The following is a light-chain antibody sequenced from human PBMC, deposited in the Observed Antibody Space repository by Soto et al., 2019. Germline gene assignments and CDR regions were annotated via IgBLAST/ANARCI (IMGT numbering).Light chain of an antibody. CDR2: GAS. V-gene: IGKV1D-16*01. CDR1: QGISSW. Sequence: DIQMTQSPSSLSASVRDRVTITCRASQGISSWLAWYQQKPEKAPKALIYGASSLQSGGLPRFSGGGASREFSLTISSLQPDDFATDYCQQYNSYSWTFGQGTKVDIK. CDR3: QQYNSYSWT. J-gene: IGKJ1*01.